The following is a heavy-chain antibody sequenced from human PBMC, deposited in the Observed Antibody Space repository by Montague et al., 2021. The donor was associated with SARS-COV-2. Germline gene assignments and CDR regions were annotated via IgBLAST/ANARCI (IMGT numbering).Heavy chain of an antibody. Sequence: SETLSLTCTVPGGSISSSSYFWGWIRQPPGKGLEWIGSIYYSGSTXCNPSLKSRVTISVDTSKNQFSLKLSSVTAADTAVFYCARKTSRGLTIFGVVTASYCFDYWGQGTLVTVSS. J-gene: IGHJ4*02. V-gene: IGHV4-39*01. D-gene: IGHD3-3*01. CDR3: ARKTSRGLTIFGVVTASYCFDY. CDR2: IYYSGST. CDR1: GGSISSSSYF.